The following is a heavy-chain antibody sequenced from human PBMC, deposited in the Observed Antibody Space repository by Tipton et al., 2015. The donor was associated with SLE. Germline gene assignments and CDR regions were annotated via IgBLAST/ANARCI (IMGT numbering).Heavy chain of an antibody. Sequence: TLSLTCTVSGGSISSYYWSWIRQPPGKGLEWIGNIYYSGSTNHNPSLKSRVTISLDMSKNQFSLKLSSVTAADTAVYYCARDSKMYVWYYGMDVWGQGTTVTVSS. D-gene: IGHD3-16*01. V-gene: IGHV4-59*01. J-gene: IGHJ6*02. CDR3: ARDSKMYVWYYGMDV. CDR1: GGSISSYY. CDR2: IYYSGST.